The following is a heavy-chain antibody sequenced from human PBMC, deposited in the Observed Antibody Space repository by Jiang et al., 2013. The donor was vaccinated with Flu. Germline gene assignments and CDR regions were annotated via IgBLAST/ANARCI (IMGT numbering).Heavy chain of an antibody. J-gene: IGHJ3*02. Sequence: GAEVKKPGSSVKVSCKASGGTFSSYAISWVRQAPGQGLEWMGRIIPILGIANYAQKFQGRVTITADKSTSTAYMELSSLRSEDTAVYYCARDSREQYAFDIWGQGTMVTVSS. D-gene: IGHD1/OR15-1a*01. CDR3: ARDSREQYAFDI. V-gene: IGHV1-69*04. CDR2: IIPILGIA. CDR1: GGTFSSYA.